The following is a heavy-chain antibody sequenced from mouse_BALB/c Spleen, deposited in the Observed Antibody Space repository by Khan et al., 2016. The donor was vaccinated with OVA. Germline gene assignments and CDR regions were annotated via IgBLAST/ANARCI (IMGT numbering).Heavy chain of an antibody. J-gene: IGHJ2*01. V-gene: IGHV1S136*01. CDR2: INPYNGGT. D-gene: IGHD4-1*01. CDR1: GYIFTNYV. Sequence: VQLKESGPELVKPGASVKMSCKASGYIFTNYVLHWVKQKPGQGLEWIGYINPYNGGTKYNEKFNGQAALASDKSSITAYMELSSLTSDDSAVYYCARGNWQSYYFDFWGQGTTLTLSS. CDR3: ARGNWQSYYFDF.